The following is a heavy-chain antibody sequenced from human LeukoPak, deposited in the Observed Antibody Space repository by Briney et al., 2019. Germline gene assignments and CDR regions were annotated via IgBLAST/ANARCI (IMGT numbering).Heavy chain of an antibody. V-gene: IGHV3-7*01. D-gene: IGHD6-19*01. J-gene: IGHJ5*02. Sequence: PGGSLRLSCAASGFTFSSNWMIWVRQAPGKGLEWVANIKQDGSEKFYVDSVKGRFTISRDNAKNSLYLQMNSLSADDTAVYYCAREIAVAGTAWGQGTLVTVSS. CDR2: IKQDGSEK. CDR1: GFTFSSNW. CDR3: AREIAVAGTA.